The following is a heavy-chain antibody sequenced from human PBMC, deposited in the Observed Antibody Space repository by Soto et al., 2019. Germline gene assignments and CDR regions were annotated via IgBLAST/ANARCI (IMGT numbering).Heavy chain of an antibody. CDR3: AKDRFRIAVAAPFDY. V-gene: IGHV3-30*18. Sequence: QVQLVESGGGVVQPGRSLRLSCAASGFTFSSYGMHWVRQAPGKGLEWVAVISYDGSNKYYADSVKGRFTISRDHSKSTLYLQMNSLRAEDTAVYYCAKDRFRIAVAAPFDYWGQGTLVTVSS. J-gene: IGHJ4*02. CDR2: ISYDGSNK. D-gene: IGHD6-19*01. CDR1: GFTFSSYG.